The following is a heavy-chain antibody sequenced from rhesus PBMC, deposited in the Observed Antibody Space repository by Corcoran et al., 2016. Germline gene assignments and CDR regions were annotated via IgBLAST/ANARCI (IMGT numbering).Heavy chain of an antibody. J-gene: IGHJ4*01. V-gene: IGHV4-127*01. D-gene: IGHD5-12*01. CDR1: GYSISSAYG. CDR3: ASFTATFYLDS. Sequence: QVQLQESGPGLVKPSETLSLTCAVSGYSISSAYGWSWIRQPPGKGLEWVGFIGGTSNTTNSKPTLKSRVTVSKDTSKNQFSLKLSSVSAADTAVYYCASFTATFYLDSWGQGVLVTVSS. CDR2: IGGTSNTT.